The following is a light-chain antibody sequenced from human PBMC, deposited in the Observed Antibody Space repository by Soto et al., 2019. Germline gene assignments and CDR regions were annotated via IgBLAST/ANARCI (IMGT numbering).Light chain of an antibody. J-gene: IGLJ6*01. CDR2: SNN. Sequence: QSVLTQPPSTSGTPGQRGTISCSGSSSNIGINAVNWYQQLPGTAPKLLIYSNNQRPSGVPDRFSGSKSGTSASLAISGLQSEDEADYYCAVWDDSLNGVVFGGGTQVTVL. CDR3: AVWDDSLNGVV. CDR1: SSNIGINA. V-gene: IGLV1-44*01.